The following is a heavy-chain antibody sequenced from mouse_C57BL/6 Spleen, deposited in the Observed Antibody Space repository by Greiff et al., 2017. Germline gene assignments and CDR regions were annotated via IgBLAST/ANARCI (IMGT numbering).Heavy chain of an antibody. CDR3: ARDGSSYGYFDV. J-gene: IGHJ1*03. Sequence: QVQLQQSGAELVRPGSSVKLSCKASGYTFTSYWMDWVKQRPGQGLEWIGNIYPSDSETHYNQKFKDKATLTVDKSSSTAYMQLSSLTSEDSAVYYCARDGSSYGYFDVWGTGTTVTVSS. D-gene: IGHD1-1*01. V-gene: IGHV1-61*01. CDR1: GYTFTSYW. CDR2: IYPSDSET.